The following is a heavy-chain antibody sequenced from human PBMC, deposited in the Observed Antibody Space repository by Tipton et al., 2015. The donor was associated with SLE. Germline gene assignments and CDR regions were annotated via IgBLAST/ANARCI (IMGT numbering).Heavy chain of an antibody. Sequence: TLSLTCTVSGGSISSYYWSWIRQPPGKGLEWIGYIYYSGSTNYNPSLKSRVTISVDTSKNQFPLKLSSVTAADTAVYYCARTGELFDYWGQGTLVTVSS. CDR3: ARTGELFDY. V-gene: IGHV4-59*01. CDR2: IYYSGST. J-gene: IGHJ4*02. D-gene: IGHD1-26*01. CDR1: GGSISSYY.